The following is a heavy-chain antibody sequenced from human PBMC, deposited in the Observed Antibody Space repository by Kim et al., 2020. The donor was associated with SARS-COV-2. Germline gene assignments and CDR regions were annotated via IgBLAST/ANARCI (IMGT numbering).Heavy chain of an antibody. CDR1: GFTFSSCG. J-gene: IGHJ4*02. CDR2: IWYDGSNK. Sequence: GGSLRLSCAASGFTFSSCGMHWVRQAPGKGLEWVAVIWYDGSNKYYADSVKGRFTISRDNSKNTLYLQMNSLRAEDTAVYYCARDHSARPAAGAYWCQGT. V-gene: IGHV3-33*01. D-gene: IGHD6-13*01. CDR3: ARDHSARPAAGAY.